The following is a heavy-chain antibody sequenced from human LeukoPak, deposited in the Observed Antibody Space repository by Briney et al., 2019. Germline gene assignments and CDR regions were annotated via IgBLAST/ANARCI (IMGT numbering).Heavy chain of an antibody. CDR1: GYTFTSYD. J-gene: IGHJ4*02. D-gene: IGHD6-6*01. Sequence: GASVKVSCKASGYTFTSYDINWVRQATGQGLEWMGWINPNSGGTNYAQKFQGRVTMTRDTSVSTAYMELSRLRSDDTAVYYCASESYPGIAARLGYWGQGTLVTVSS. CDR3: ASESYPGIAARLGY. V-gene: IGHV1-2*02. CDR2: INPNSGGT.